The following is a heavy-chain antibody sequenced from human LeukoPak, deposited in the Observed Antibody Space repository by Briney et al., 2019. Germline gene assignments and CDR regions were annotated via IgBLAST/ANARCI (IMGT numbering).Heavy chain of an antibody. J-gene: IGHJ4*02. Sequence: GGSLRLSCAASGFNFINFDMTWVRQAAGKGLVWVSRINGDGSSTTYADSVKGRFTISRDNAKNTLYLQMNSLRAEDTAVYYCARGGEYYDSSGYYNYWGQGTLVTVSS. D-gene: IGHD3-22*01. V-gene: IGHV3-74*01. CDR1: GFNFINFD. CDR2: INGDGSST. CDR3: ARGGEYYDSSGYYNY.